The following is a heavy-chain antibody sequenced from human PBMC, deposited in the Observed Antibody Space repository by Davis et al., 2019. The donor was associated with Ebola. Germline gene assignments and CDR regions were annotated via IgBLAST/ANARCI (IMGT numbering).Heavy chain of an antibody. D-gene: IGHD3-9*01. CDR1: GFTFSHNA. CDR3: ARDAFSLSRYDTEDH. Sequence: PGGSLRLSCAASGFTFSHNAMNWVRQAPGKGLEWVSYISGSATSTFYADSVKGRFTISRDNARDSLYLQMDSLRVEDTAIYYCARDAFSLSRYDTEDHWGQGTLVTVSS. J-gene: IGHJ4*02. V-gene: IGHV3-48*04. CDR2: ISGSATST.